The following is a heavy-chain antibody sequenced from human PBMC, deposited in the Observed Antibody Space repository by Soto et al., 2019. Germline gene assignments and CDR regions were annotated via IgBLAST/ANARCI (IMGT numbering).Heavy chain of an antibody. D-gene: IGHD6-19*01. CDR1: GYTFSNYG. V-gene: IGHV1-18*01. CDR2: VSTFNGNA. J-gene: IGHJ5*02. Sequence: ASVKVSCKTSGYTFSNYGIAWVRQAPGQGLECMGWVSTFNGNAHYAQSLQDRVTMTTDASTNTVYLELTSLRSDDTGVYYCARLTGYSSGWYATWGQGTLVTVSS. CDR3: ARLTGYSSGWYAT.